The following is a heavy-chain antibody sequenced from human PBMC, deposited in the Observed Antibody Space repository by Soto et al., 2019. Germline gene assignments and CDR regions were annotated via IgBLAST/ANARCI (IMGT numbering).Heavy chain of an antibody. CDR1: GGSISSGGYY. Sequence: PSETLSLTCTVSGGSISSGGYYWSWIRQHPGKGLEWIGYIYYSGSTYYNPSLKSRVTISVDTSKNQFSLKLSSVAAADTAVYYCARDGYHINYDSSGYYHDAFDIWGQGTMVT. V-gene: IGHV4-31*03. D-gene: IGHD3-22*01. CDR2: IYYSGST. J-gene: IGHJ3*02. CDR3: ARDGYHINYDSSGYYHDAFDI.